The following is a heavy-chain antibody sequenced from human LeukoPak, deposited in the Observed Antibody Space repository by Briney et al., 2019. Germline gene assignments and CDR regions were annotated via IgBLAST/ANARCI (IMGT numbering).Heavy chain of an antibody. J-gene: IGHJ5*02. D-gene: IGHD1-26*01. Sequence: GASVKVSCKASGYTFTGYYRHWVRQAPGQGLEWMGWINPNSGGTNYAQKFQGRVTMTRDTSISTAYMELSRLRSDDTAVYYCARAVGARGWFDPWGQGTLVTVSS. CDR2: INPNSGGT. CDR3: ARAVGARGWFDP. V-gene: IGHV1-2*02. CDR1: GYTFTGYY.